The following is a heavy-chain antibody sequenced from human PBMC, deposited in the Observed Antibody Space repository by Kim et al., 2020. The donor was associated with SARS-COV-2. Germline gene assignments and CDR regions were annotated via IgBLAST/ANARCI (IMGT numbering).Heavy chain of an antibody. J-gene: IGHJ4*02. CDR1: GFTFSSYW. D-gene: IGHD2-21*02. Sequence: GGSLRLSCAASGFTFSSYWMSWVRQAPGKGLEWVANIKQDGSEKYYVDSVKGRFTISRDNAKNSLYLQMNSLRAEDTAVYYCAREGLYCGGDCYFDYWGQGTLVTVSS. CDR2: IKQDGSEK. CDR3: AREGLYCGGDCYFDY. V-gene: IGHV3-7*01.